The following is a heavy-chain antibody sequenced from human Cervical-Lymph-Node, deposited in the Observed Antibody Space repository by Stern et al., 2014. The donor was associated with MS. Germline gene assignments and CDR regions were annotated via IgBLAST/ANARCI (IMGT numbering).Heavy chain of an antibody. J-gene: IGHJ4*02. V-gene: IGHV5-51*03. CDR1: GYDFPNYW. D-gene: IGHD1-14*01. CDR3: AKGAGATLRRFDF. CDR2: IYPADSDT. Sequence: VQLVQSGAEAKKSGESLKISCKGTGYDFPNYWIGWGRQMPGKGLELMGIIYPADSDTRYSPSFQGQVNISARQSINNPYSQWGSLKASDTAIYFCAKGAGATLRRFDFWGQGTLVTVSS.